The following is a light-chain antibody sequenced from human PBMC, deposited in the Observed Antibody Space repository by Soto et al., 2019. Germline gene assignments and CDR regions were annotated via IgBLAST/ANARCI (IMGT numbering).Light chain of an antibody. CDR2: DVS. J-gene: IGLJ2*01. Sequence: QSALTQPASVSGSPGQSITISCTGTSSDVGGYNYVSWYQQHPGKAPKLMMFDVSHRPSGVSNRFSGSRSGNTASLTISGLQTEDEADYCCSSYTSSSALVVFGGGTKLTVL. CDR1: SSDVGGYNY. V-gene: IGLV2-14*01. CDR3: SSYTSSSALVV.